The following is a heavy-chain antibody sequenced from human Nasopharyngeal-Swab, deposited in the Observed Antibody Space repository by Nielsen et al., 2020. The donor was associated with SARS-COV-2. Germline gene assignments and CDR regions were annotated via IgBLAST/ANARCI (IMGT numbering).Heavy chain of an antibody. CDR2: VRSKGNNYAT. CDR1: GFTFSDSA. D-gene: IGHD2-15*01. V-gene: IGHV3-73*01. J-gene: IGHJ4*02. Sequence: GESLKISCAASGFTFSDSAIHWVRQASGKGLEWVGRVRSKGNNYATAYSASVKGRVIIFSDDPTNTAYMQMNSLKTEDTAMYYCTRCGGGCYSGRDYWGQGTLVTVSS. CDR3: TRCGGGCYSGRDY.